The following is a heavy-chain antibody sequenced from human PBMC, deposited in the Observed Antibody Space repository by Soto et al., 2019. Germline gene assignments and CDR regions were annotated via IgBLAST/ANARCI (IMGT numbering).Heavy chain of an antibody. CDR1: GYTFTSYG. Sequence: ASVKVSCKASGYTFTSYGISWVRQAPGQGLEWMGWISAYNGNTNYAQKLQGRVTMTTDTSTSTAYMELRSLRSDDTAVYYCARTDVVVVPDYGMDVWGQGTTVTVSS. CDR3: ARTDVVVVPDYGMDV. V-gene: IGHV1-18*01. D-gene: IGHD2-2*01. CDR2: ISAYNGNT. J-gene: IGHJ6*02.